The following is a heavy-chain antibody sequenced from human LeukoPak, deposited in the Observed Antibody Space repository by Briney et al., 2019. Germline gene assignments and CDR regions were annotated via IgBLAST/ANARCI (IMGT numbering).Heavy chain of an antibody. D-gene: IGHD4-17*01. Sequence: ASVTVSCKGSGCTFTSYYVHWVRQAPGQGLEWMGIINPSGGSTNYAQKFQGRVTMTRDTSTSTVYTALSSLRSEDTAVYYCAREGGSYGDYYFDYWGQGTLVTVSS. J-gene: IGHJ4*02. CDR1: GCTFTSYY. CDR3: AREGGSYGDYYFDY. CDR2: INPSGGST. V-gene: IGHV1-46*01.